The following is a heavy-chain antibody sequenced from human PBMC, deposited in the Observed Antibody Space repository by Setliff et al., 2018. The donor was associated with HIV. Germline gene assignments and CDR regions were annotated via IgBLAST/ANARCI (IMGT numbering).Heavy chain of an antibody. CDR1: GFTFRNYK. D-gene: IGHD3-3*01. J-gene: IGHJ6*02. CDR2: ISIGSGGAI. V-gene: IGHV3-48*03. Sequence: GGSLRLSCAASGFTFRNYKFNGVRQAPGRGLEWVSSISIGSGGAIDYADSVQGRFTISRDNSKNSLYLQMNSLRVEDTAVYYCARDYLYYNLYNGSPVYGMDVWGQGTTVTVS. CDR3: ARDYLYYNLYNGSPVYGMDV.